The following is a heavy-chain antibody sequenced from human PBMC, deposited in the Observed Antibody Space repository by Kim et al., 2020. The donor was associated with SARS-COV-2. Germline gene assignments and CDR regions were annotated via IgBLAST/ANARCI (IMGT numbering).Heavy chain of an antibody. V-gene: IGHV4-34*01. D-gene: IGHD6-19*01. Sequence: LKSRVTISVDTSKRQFSQKLSSVTAADTAVYYCAGRPIWYSSGKGWLDPWGQGTLVTVSS. J-gene: IGHJ5*02. CDR3: AGRPIWYSSGKGWLDP.